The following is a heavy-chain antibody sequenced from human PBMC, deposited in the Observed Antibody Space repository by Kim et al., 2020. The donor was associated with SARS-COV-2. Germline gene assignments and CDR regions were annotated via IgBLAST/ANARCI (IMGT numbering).Heavy chain of an antibody. CDR2: IDWDGDT. CDR1: GFALHTSGTS. D-gene: IGHD3-9*01. Sequence: SGPTLVNPTHTLTLTCPFSGFALHTSGTSISWFRQPPGKALEWLACIDWDGDTYSSTSLKTRLTISKDTSNNQVVLTLTNMDPVDTATYFCALSYFDYGTSARLAAVSGGQGAPIIVSS. V-gene: IGHV2-70*11. CDR3: ALSYFDYGTSARLAAVS. J-gene: IGHJ4*02.